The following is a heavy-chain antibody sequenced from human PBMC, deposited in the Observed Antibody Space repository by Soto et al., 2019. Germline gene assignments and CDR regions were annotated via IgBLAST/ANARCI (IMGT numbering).Heavy chain of an antibody. D-gene: IGHD3-22*01. V-gene: IGHV3-11*01. CDR3: ARFNTYYYDSSGPL. CDR1: GFTFSDYY. J-gene: IGHJ6*01. CDR2: ISSSGSTI. Sequence: PGGSLRLSCAASGFTFSDYYMSWIRQAPGKGLEWVSYISSSGSTIYYADSVKGRFTISRDNAKNSLYLQMNSLRAEDTAVYYCARFNTYYYDSSGPLWGQGPMVPVSP.